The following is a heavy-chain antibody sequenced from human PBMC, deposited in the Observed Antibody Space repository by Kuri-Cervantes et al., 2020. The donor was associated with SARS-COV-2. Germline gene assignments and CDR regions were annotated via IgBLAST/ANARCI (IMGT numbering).Heavy chain of an antibody. CDR2: IRYDGSNK. V-gene: IGHV3-30*02. CDR1: GFTFSNYG. CDR3: AKDGLRVVEEWLPFDY. D-gene: IGHD3-3*01. J-gene: IGHJ4*02. Sequence: GGSLRLSCAASGFTFSNYGMHWVRQAPGKGLEWVAFIRYDGSNKYYADSVKGRFTISRDNSKNTLYLQMNSLRAEDTAVYYCAKDGLRVVEEWLPFDYWGQGTLVTVSS.